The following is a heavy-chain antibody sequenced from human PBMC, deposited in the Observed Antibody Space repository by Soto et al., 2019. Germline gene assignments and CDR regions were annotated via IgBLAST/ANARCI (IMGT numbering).Heavy chain of an antibody. V-gene: IGHV1-69*13. CDR2: IIPIFGTA. CDR3: AILHGFPDGMDV. CDR1: GGTFSSYA. J-gene: IGHJ6*02. D-gene: IGHD3-10*01. Sequence: VASVKVSCKASGGTFSSYAISWVRQAPGQGLEWMGGIIPIFGTANYAQKFQGRVTITADESTSTAYMELSSLRSEDTAVYYCAILHGFPDGMDVWGQGATVTVSS.